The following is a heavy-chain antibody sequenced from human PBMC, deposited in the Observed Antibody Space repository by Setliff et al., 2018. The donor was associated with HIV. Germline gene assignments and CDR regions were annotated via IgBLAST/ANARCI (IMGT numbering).Heavy chain of an antibody. J-gene: IGHJ2*01. CDR1: GGSFSGHY. Sequence: SETLSLTCAVYGGSFSGHYWSWIRQSPGKGLEWIGEINHSGSIKYNPSLKSRVTISVDTSKNQFSLKLSSVTAADTAVYYCAGQWLVNWYFDLWGRGTLVTVSS. CDR2: INHSGSI. D-gene: IGHD6-19*01. V-gene: IGHV4-34*01. CDR3: AGQWLVNWYFDL.